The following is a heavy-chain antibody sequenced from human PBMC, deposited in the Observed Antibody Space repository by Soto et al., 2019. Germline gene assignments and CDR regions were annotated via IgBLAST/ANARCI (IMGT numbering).Heavy chain of an antibody. CDR2: INHSGST. V-gene: IGHV4-34*01. D-gene: IGHD4-17*01. CDR1: GGSFSGYY. J-gene: IGHJ4*02. Sequence: QVQLQQWGAGLLKPSETLSLTCAVYGGSFSGYYWSWIRQPPGKGLEWIGEINHSGSTNYNPSLKSRVTISVDTSKNQFSLKLSSVTAAETAVYYCARGPTVRTGHIDYWGQGTLVTVSS. CDR3: ARGPTVRTGHIDY.